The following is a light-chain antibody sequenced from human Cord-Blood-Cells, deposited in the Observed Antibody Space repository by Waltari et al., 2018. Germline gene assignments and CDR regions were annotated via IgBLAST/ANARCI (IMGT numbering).Light chain of an antibody. CDR2: AAS. Sequence: IQITQSPSSLSASLCDRVSLTCRASPSMSSYLTWYQQTPGKAPKLLIYAASSLQSGVQSRFSGSGSGTDFTLTISSLQPEDFGTYYCQQSYSTPPTFGGGTKVEIK. V-gene: IGKV1-39*01. CDR1: PSMSSY. CDR3: QQSYSTPPT. J-gene: IGKJ4*01.